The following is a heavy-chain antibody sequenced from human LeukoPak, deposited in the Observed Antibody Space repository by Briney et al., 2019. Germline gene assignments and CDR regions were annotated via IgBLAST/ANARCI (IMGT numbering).Heavy chain of an antibody. CDR1: GFTFSSYA. J-gene: IGHJ6*02. Sequence: GGSLRLSCAASGFTFSSYAMSWVRQAPGKGLEWVSAISGSGGSTYYADSVKGRFTISRDNSKNTLYLQMNSLRAKDTAVYYGVAAAGSYYYYGMDVWGQGTTVTVSS. CDR2: ISGSGGST. CDR3: VAAAGSYYYYGMDV. V-gene: IGHV3-23*01. D-gene: IGHD6-13*01.